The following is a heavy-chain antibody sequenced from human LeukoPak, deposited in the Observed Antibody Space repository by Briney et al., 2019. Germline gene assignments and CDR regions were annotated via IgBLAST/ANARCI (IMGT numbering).Heavy chain of an antibody. CDR2: VDYTGST. V-gene: IGHV4-59*01. CDR1: GGSISSYY. Sequence: SETLSLTCTVSGGSISSYYWTWIRQPPGKGLEWIGYVDYTGSTNHNASLKSRVTISMDTSKNQFSLKLSSVTAADTAVYYCERENKLIGNRWFDPWGQGTLVTVSS. CDR3: ERENKLIGNRWFDP. D-gene: IGHD3-16*01. J-gene: IGHJ5*02.